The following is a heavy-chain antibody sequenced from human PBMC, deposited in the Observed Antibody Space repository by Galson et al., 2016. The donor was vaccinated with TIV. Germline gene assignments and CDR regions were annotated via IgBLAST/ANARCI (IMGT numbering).Heavy chain of an antibody. V-gene: IGHV4-34*11. D-gene: IGHD6-19*01. CDR3: ARDSWGSGYNSGWEGFDL. J-gene: IGHJ3*01. CDR2: IFSSGST. Sequence: ETLSLTCAVYGGSFSGYYWSWIRQPPEKGLEWIGYIFSSGSTKYNPSLKSRVAISVDTSRNQFSLKLTSVTAADTAVYYCARDSWGSGYNSGWEGFDLWGQGTMVTVSS. CDR1: GGSFSGYY.